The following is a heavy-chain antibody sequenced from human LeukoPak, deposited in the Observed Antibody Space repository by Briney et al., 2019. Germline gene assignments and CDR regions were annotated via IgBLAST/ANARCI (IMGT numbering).Heavy chain of an antibody. CDR3: ARDLGQYYDTSDNWFDP. Sequence: GGSLRLSCAASGFTFSSYSMNWVRQAPGKGLEWVSSISSSSSYIYYVDSVKGRFTISRDNAKNTLNLQMNSLRAEDTAVYYCARDLGQYYDTSDNWFDPWGQGTLVTVSS. D-gene: IGHD3-22*01. CDR1: GFTFSSYS. CDR2: ISSSSSYI. V-gene: IGHV3-21*01. J-gene: IGHJ5*02.